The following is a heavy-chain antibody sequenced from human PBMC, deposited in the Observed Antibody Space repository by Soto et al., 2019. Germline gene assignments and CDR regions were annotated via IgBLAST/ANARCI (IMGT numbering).Heavy chain of an antibody. CDR3: ARDLVGATYDAFDI. V-gene: IGHV3-74*01. Sequence: GGSLRLSCTASGFNFSSYWMHWVRQAPGKGLVWVSYINRGGSYTSYADSVKGRFTISRDNAKNSLYLQMNSLRAEDTAVYYCARDLVGATYDAFDIWGQGTMVTVSS. D-gene: IGHD1-26*01. CDR2: INRGGSYT. J-gene: IGHJ3*02. CDR1: GFNFSSYW.